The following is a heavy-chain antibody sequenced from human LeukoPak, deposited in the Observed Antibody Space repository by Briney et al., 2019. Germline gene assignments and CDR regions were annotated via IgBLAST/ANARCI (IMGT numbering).Heavy chain of an antibody. CDR2: IYYSGST. Sequence: PSETLSLTCTVSGGSISSSSYYWGWIRQPPGKGLEWIGSIYYSGSTYYNPSLKSRVTISVDTSKNQFSLKLSSVTAADTAVYYCARDHGGSRYYYGMDVWGQGTTVTVSS. J-gene: IGHJ6*02. V-gene: IGHV4-39*02. D-gene: IGHD2/OR15-2a*01. CDR3: ARDHGGSRYYYGMDV. CDR1: GGSISSSSYY.